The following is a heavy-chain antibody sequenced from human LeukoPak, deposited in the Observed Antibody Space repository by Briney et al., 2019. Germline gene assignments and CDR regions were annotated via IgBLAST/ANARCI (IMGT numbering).Heavy chain of an antibody. Sequence: PGGSLRLSCAASGFTVSSNYMSWVRQAPGKGLEWVSAIIGSGSSTYYADSAKGRFTISRDNSKNTLFLQMNSLRAEDTAVYYCAKDRAQQLVLDFWGQGTLVTVSS. CDR1: GFTVSSNY. D-gene: IGHD6-13*01. V-gene: IGHV3-23*01. CDR2: IIGSGSST. J-gene: IGHJ4*02. CDR3: AKDRAQQLVLDF.